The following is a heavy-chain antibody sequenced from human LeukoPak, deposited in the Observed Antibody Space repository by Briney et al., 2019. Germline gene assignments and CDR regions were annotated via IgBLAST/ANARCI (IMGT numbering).Heavy chain of an antibody. CDR3: ARGGTVTGRFES. Sequence: GGSLRLSCAASGFTFSNYWMSWVRQAPGKGLEWVANIKLDVREKYYVDSVKGRFTISRDNAQNSLCLQMNSLRADDTAMYYCARGGTVTGRFESWGQGTLVTVSS. D-gene: IGHD6-19*01. CDR1: GFTFSNYW. J-gene: IGHJ4*02. V-gene: IGHV3-7*05. CDR2: IKLDVREK.